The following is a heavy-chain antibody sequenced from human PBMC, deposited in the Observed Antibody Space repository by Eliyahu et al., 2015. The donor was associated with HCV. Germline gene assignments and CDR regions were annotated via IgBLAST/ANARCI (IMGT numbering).Heavy chain of an antibody. CDR1: GFTFRSYT. V-gene: IGHV3-21*01. CDR2: IDSSSSFI. D-gene: IGHD2-15*01. Sequence: EVRLVESGGGLVKPGXSLRLSCAASGFTFRSYTMNWVRQAPGKGLEWVSSIDSSSSFIYYAESVEGRFTISRDNAKNSLYLQMGSLRVEDTAVYYCARPGSETYYFDYWGLGTLVTVSS. J-gene: IGHJ4*02. CDR3: ARPGSETYYFDY.